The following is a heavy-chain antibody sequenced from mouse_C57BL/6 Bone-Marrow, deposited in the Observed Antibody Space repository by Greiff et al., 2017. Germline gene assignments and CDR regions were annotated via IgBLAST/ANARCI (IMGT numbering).Heavy chain of an antibody. Sequence: FQLQQSGAELVRPGTSVKMSCKASGYTFTNYWIGWAKQRPGHGLEWIGDIYPGGGYTNYNEKFKGKATLTADKSSSTAYMQFSSLTSEDSAIYYCARRDDGYFDVWGTGTTVTVSS. CDR3: ARRDDGYFDV. CDR1: GYTFTNYW. D-gene: IGHD2-3*01. J-gene: IGHJ1*03. V-gene: IGHV1-63*01. CDR2: IYPGGGYT.